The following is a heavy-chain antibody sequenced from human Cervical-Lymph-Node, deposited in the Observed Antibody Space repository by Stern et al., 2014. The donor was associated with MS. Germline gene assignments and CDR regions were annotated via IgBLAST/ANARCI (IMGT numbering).Heavy chain of an antibody. CDR2: VSPSSGTT. Sequence: QVQLVQSGAAVKKPGTSVKVSCKASGYTLTNHYIHWVRQAPGQGLEWMGIVSPSSGTTAYAQRFQGRVSMTRDTSTSTFYLDLSSLTSDDTAVYFCARDIAAAATGFDYWGQGTLVTVSS. J-gene: IGHJ4*02. D-gene: IGHD6-13*01. CDR1: GYTLTNHY. CDR3: ARDIAAAATGFDY. V-gene: IGHV1-46*01.